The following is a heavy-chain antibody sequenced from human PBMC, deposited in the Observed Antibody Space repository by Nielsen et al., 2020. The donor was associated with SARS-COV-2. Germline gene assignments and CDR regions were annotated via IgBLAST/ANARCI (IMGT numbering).Heavy chain of an antibody. V-gene: IGHV4-61*08. CDR1: GGSISSGGYY. CDR2: IYYSGST. D-gene: IGHD2-15*01. J-gene: IGHJ6*02. Sequence: SETLSLTCTVSGGSISSGGYYWSWIRQPPGKGLEWIGYIYYSGSTNYNPSLKSRVTISVDTSKNQFSLKLSSVTAADTAVYYCARGGWRDPYYGMDVWGQGTTVTVSS. CDR3: ARGGWRDPYYGMDV.